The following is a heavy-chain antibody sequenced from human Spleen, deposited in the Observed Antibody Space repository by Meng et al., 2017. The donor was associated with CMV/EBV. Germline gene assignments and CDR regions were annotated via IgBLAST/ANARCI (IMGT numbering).Heavy chain of an antibody. V-gene: IGHV5-51*01. CDR1: GYTFTYYW. CDR3: ARPSTIAAYDAFDI. Sequence: GESLKISCKASGYTFTYYWIAWVRQMPGKDLEWMGIIYPGDSDTRYSPFFQGQVTISVDRSINTAYLQWTSLRASDTALYFCARPSTIAAYDAFDIWGQGTLVTVSS. J-gene: IGHJ3*02. CDR2: IYPGDSDT. D-gene: IGHD6-13*01.